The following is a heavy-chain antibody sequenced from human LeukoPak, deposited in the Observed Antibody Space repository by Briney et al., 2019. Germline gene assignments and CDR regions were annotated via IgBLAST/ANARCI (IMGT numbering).Heavy chain of an antibody. CDR3: ASTLRFLPYRRFDY. CDR2: IYQSGSGSS. V-gene: IGHV4-39*01. J-gene: IGHJ4*02. CDR1: GGSIISSNYY. D-gene: IGHD3-3*01. Sequence: PSVTLSLTCSVSGGSIISSNYYWGWIRQPPGKGLEWIGSIYQSGSGSSYYNPSLKSRVTIFGDTSKNQFFLRLSSVTAADTAVYYCASTLRFLPYRRFDYWGQGTLVTVPS.